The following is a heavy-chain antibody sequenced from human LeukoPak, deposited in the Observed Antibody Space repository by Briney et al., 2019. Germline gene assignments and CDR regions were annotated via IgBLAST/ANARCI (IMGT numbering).Heavy chain of an antibody. Sequence: PSETLSLTCTVSGGSISSYYWGWIRQPPGKGLEWIGSIYYSGSTYYNPSLKSRVTISVDTSKNQFSLKLSSVTAADTAVYYCARHYYDSSGYFPRDWFDPWGQGTLVTVSS. V-gene: IGHV4-39*01. CDR2: IYYSGST. CDR3: ARHYYDSSGYFPRDWFDP. J-gene: IGHJ5*02. D-gene: IGHD3-22*01. CDR1: GGSISSYY.